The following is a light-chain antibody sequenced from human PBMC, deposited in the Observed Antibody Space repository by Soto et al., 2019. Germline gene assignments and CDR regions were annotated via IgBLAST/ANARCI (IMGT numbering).Light chain of an antibody. J-gene: IGLJ1*01. CDR3: SSYTSSSTLV. V-gene: IGLV2-14*01. Sequence: QSALPQPAFVSGSPGQSFTISCTGTSSDVGGYNYVSWYQQHPGKAPKLMIYDVSNRPSGVSNRFSGSKSGNTASLTISGLQAEDEADYYCSSYTSSSTLVFGTGTKVTVL. CDR1: SSDVGGYNY. CDR2: DVS.